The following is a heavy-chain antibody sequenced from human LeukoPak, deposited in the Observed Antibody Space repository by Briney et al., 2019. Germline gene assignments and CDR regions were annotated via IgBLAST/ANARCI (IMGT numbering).Heavy chain of an antibody. CDR1: GCSISSYY. Sequence: SETLSLTCTVTGCSISSYYWSWIRQPPGKGLEWIGYIYSSGSTDYSTSLKSRVTISVDPSKNQSSLRLSSVTAADTAVYYCARNPSYSYGPNHDAFDIWGQGTMVTVSS. D-gene: IGHD5-18*01. CDR2: IYSSGST. CDR3: ARNPSYSYGPNHDAFDI. V-gene: IGHV4-59*08. J-gene: IGHJ3*02.